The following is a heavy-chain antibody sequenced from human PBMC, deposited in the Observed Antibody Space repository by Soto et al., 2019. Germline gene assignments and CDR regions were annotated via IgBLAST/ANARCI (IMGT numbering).Heavy chain of an antibody. V-gene: IGHV4-34*01. CDR2: VNHSVSN. J-gene: IGHJ6*02. Sequence: QVQLQQWGAGLLKPSETLSLTCGVYGGSFSGYYWCWIRQPPGKGLEWIGEVNHSVSNNYNPSLKSRVTMSVDTSKNQFSLKLSSVTAAETALYYCARKYRPYYGSGSPYGMDVWGQGTTVTVSS. CDR1: GGSFSGYY. D-gene: IGHD3-10*01. CDR3: ARKYRPYYGSGSPYGMDV.